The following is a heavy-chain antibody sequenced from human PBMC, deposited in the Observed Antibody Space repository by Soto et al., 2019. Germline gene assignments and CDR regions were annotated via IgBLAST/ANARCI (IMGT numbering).Heavy chain of an antibody. V-gene: IGHV4-30-2*01. D-gene: IGHD2-8*01. CDR1: GGSISSGDYS. CDR3: ARDRRCTNGVCYKGNWFDP. J-gene: IGHJ5*02. Sequence: QLQLQESGSGLVKPSQTLSLTCAVSGGSISSGDYSWSWIRQPPGKGLEWIGYIYHSGSTYYNPSLKSRVTISVDRSKNQFSLKLSSVTAADTAVYYCARDRRCTNGVCYKGNWFDPWGQGTLVTVSS. CDR2: IYHSGST.